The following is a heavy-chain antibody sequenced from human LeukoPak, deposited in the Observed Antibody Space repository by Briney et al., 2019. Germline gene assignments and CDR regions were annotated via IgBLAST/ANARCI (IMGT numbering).Heavy chain of an antibody. CDR1: GGSFSGYY. J-gene: IGHJ5*02. CDR3: ARLRSARSTSWVDP. D-gene: IGHD2-2*01. Sequence: KPSETLSLTCAVYGGSFSGYYWSWIRPPPGKGLEWIGEINHSGSTNYNPSLKSRVTISVDTSKNQFSLKLSSVTAADTAVYYCARLRSARSTSWVDPWGQGTLVTVSS. CDR2: INHSGST. V-gene: IGHV4-34*01.